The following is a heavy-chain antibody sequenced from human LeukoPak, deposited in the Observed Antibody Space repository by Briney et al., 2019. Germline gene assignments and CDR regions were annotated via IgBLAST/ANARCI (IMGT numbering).Heavy chain of an antibody. V-gene: IGHV4-34*01. D-gene: IGHD2-2*01. CDR3: ARGRTGAAALDF. CDR1: GGSFSGHY. CDR2: GTHSGSP. J-gene: IGHJ4*02. Sequence: KPSETLSLTCAVYGGSFSGHYWTWIRQPPGKGLGWIGEGTHSGSPNYNPSLKSRVTIPLDTSKNQFSLKLTSVTAADTAVYYCARGRTGAAALDFWGPGTLVTVSS.